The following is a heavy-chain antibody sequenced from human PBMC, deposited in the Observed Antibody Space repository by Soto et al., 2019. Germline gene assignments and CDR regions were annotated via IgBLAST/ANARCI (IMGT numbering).Heavy chain of an antibody. Sequence: GGSLRLSCAASGFTFSSFGLNWVRQAPGKGLEWVSYISSSSSTIYYADSGKGRFTISRDNAKNSLYLQMNSLRAEDTAVYYCARDLNCSGGSCYSGYYYYYMDVWGKGTTVTVSS. V-gene: IGHV3-48*01. CDR2: ISSSSSTI. CDR1: GFTFSSFG. D-gene: IGHD2-15*01. J-gene: IGHJ6*03. CDR3: ARDLNCSGGSCYSGYYYYYMDV.